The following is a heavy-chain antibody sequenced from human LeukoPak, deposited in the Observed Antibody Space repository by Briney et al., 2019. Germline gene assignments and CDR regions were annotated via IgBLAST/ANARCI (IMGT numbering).Heavy chain of an antibody. CDR3: ARITDLSVATDY. CDR2: INHSGST. J-gene: IGHJ4*02. D-gene: IGHD6-19*01. CDR1: GGSFSGYY. Sequence: SETLSLTCAVYGGSFSGYYWSWIRQPPGKGLEWIGEINHSGSTNYNPSLKSRVTISVDTSKNQFSLKLTSVTAADTAVYYRARITDLSVATDYWGQGTLVTVSS. V-gene: IGHV4-34*01.